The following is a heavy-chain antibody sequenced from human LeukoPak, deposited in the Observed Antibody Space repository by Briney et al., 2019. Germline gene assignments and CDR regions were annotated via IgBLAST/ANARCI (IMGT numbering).Heavy chain of an antibody. CDR2: ISDGGGT. V-gene: IGHV3-23*01. CDR1: GFTFSNYG. J-gene: IGHJ4*02. D-gene: IGHD6-13*01. CDR3: AKRVAYSSSWPYFDY. Sequence: PGGSLRLSCAASGFTFSNYGMSWVRQAPGMGLEWVSSISDGGGTYYADSVKGRFTISRDNSKNTLYLQMNSLRAEDTAVYYCAKRVAYSSSWPYFDYWGQGTLVTVSS.